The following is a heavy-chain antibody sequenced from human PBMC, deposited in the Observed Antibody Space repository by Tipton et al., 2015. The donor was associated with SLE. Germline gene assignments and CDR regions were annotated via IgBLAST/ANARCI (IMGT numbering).Heavy chain of an antibody. CDR2: IYYSGST. CDR1: GGSISSSSYY. Sequence: LRLSCTVSGGSISSSSYYWGWIRQPPGKGLEWIGSIYYSGSTYYNPSLKSRVTISVDTSKNQFSLKLSSVTAADTAVYYCARELTDDAFDIWGQGTMVTVSS. D-gene: IGHD1-14*01. CDR3: ARELTDDAFDI. J-gene: IGHJ3*02. V-gene: IGHV4-39*07.